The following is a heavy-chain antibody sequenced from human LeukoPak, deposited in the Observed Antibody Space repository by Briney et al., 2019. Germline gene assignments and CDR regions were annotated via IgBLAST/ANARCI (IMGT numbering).Heavy chain of an antibody. J-gene: IGHJ4*02. CDR2: ISWNSGSI. CDR1: GFTFNNYA. V-gene: IGHV3-9*01. Sequence: PGGSLRLSCAASGFTFNNYAMHWVRQAPGKGLEWVSGISWNSGSIGYADSVKGRFTISRDNAKNSLYLQMNSLRAEDTALYYCAKGSGYDLKDYFDYWGQGTLVTVSS. D-gene: IGHD5-12*01. CDR3: AKGSGYDLKDYFDY.